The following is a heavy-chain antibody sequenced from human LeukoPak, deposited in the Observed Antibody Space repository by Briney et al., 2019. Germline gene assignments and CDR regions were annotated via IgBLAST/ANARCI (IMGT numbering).Heavy chain of an antibody. Sequence: SETLSLTCAVCGGSFSGYYWSWIRQPPGKGLEWIGEINHSGSTNYNPSLKSRVTISVDTSKNQFSLKLSSVTAADTAVYYCARVRGTMVRGVSDYWGQGTLVTVSS. J-gene: IGHJ4*02. D-gene: IGHD3-10*01. CDR3: ARVRGTMVRGVSDY. CDR2: INHSGST. V-gene: IGHV4-34*01. CDR1: GGSFSGYY.